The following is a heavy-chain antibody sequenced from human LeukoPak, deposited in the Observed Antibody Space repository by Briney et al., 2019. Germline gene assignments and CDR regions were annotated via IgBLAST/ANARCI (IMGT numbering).Heavy chain of an antibody. CDR2: MSSGSRYI. V-gene: IGHV3-21*01. D-gene: IGHD3-3*01. CDR3: ARDRPTGASRLFVVQ. CDR1: GFTFSSYS. Sequence: GGSLRLSCAASGFTFSSYSMTWVRQAPGKGLEWFSSMSSGSRYIYYADSVRGRFTISRDNAKNSLYLLMNSLRAEDTAVYYCARDRPTGASRLFVVQWGHGTLVTVSS. J-gene: IGHJ4*01.